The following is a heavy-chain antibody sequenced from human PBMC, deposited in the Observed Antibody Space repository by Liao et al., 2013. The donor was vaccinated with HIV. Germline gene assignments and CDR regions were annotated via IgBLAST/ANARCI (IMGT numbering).Heavy chain of an antibody. V-gene: IGHV4-34*01. J-gene: IGHJ5*02. D-gene: IGHD3-3*01. CDR3: ARVNGNDFWSGYYSFDP. CDR1: GGSFSGYY. CDR2: INHSGST. Sequence: QVQLQQWGAGLLKPSETLSLTCAVYGGSFSGYYWNWIRQPPGKGLEWIGEINHSGSTNYNPSLKSRVTMSVDTSKNQFSLKLSSVTAADTAVYYCARVNGNDFWSGYYSFDPWGQGTLVTVSS.